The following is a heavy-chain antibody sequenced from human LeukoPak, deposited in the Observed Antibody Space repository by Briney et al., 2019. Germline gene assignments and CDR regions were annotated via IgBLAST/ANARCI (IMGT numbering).Heavy chain of an antibody. D-gene: IGHD6-19*01. J-gene: IGHJ5*02. CDR1: GGSISSGPYY. CDR2: IYYGENT. V-gene: IGHV4-39*02. CDR3: ARDSIAVAGTRPKQNLFDP. Sequence: PSETLSLTCTVSGGSISSGPYYWGWIRQPPGKGMEWIGNIYYGENTYYNPSLKSRVTISIDTSKNQFYLKLSSLTAADTAVYYCARDSIAVAGTRPKQNLFDPWGQGTLVTVSS.